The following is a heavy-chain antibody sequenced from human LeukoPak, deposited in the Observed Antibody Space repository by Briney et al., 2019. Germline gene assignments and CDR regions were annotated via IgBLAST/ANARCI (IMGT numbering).Heavy chain of an antibody. J-gene: IGHJ6*02. CDR3: ARGWGSRQLVTPTTPTLSYGMDV. CDR2: IYHSGST. D-gene: IGHD6-13*01. Sequence: PSETLSLTCTVSGYSISSGYYWGWIRQPPGKGLEWIGSIYHSGSTYYNPSLKSRVTISVDTSKNQFSLKLSSVTAADTAVYYCARGWGSRQLVTPTTPTLSYGMDVWGQGTTVTVSS. V-gene: IGHV4-38-2*02. CDR1: GYSISSGYY.